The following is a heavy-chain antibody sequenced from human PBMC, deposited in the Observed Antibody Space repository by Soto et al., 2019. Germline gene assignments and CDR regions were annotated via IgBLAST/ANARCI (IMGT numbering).Heavy chain of an antibody. CDR1: GFTFSSYS. V-gene: IGHV3-48*02. CDR3: ATEGVDIDVAARTGMDT. CDR2: ISSSGRTI. D-gene: IGHD5-12*01. Sequence: PGGSLRLSCAASGFTFSSYSMTWVRQAPGKGLEWVSYISSSGRTIYYADSVKGRFTISRDNAKNSLYLQMNSLRDEDTAVYYSATEGVDIDVAARTGMDTCCQGTTVTVSS. J-gene: IGHJ6*02.